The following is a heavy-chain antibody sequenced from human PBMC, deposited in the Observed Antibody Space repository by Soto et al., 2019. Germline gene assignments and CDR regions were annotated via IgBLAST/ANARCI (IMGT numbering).Heavy chain of an antibody. J-gene: IGHJ6*02. V-gene: IGHV1-69*01. Sequence: QVQLVQSGAEVKEPGSSVRVSCKASGGTFDNFIMNWVRQTPGQGLEWMGGIVPMLGTPTYAEKFKGRVTISATGSTRTMYMEVTSLRSDDTAIYYCARNGSYSSSLSQYSGMDVWGQGTTVTGSS. CDR1: GGTFDNFI. CDR3: ARNGSYSSSLSQYSGMDV. D-gene: IGHD1-26*01. CDR2: IVPMLGTP.